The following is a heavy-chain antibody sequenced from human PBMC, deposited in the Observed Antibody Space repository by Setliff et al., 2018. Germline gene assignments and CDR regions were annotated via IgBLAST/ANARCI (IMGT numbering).Heavy chain of an antibody. CDR2: ISSSGSSI. CDR3: ARGGDYCGGECYIPPPDSY. Sequence: GGSLRLSCAASGFTFSSYAITWVRQAPGKGLEWISYISSSGSSIYHADSVRGRFTISRDISKNTLYLQMNSLRPEDTAVYYCARGGDYCGGECYIPPPDSYWGQGTLVTVSS. D-gene: IGHD2-21*01. J-gene: IGHJ4*02. V-gene: IGHV3-23*01. CDR1: GFTFSSYA.